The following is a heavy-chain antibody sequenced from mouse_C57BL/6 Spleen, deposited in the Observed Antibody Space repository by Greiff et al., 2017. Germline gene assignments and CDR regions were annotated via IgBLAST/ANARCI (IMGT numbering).Heavy chain of an antibody. V-gene: IGHV5-4*01. CDR3: ARDQRLLRYFDV. Sequence: EVKLMESGGGLVKPGGSLKLSCAASGFTFSSYAMSWVRQTPEKRLEWVATISDGGSYTYYPDNVKGRFTISRDNAKNNLYLQMSHLKSEDTGMYYCARDQRLLRYFDVWGTGTTVTVSS. CDR1: GFTFSSYA. CDR2: ISDGGSYT. J-gene: IGHJ1*03. D-gene: IGHD2-3*01.